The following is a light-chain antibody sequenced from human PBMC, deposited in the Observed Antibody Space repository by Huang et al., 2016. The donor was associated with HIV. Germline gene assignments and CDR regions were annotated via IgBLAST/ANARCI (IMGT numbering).Light chain of an antibody. CDR3: QQYNDWPPIT. CDR1: ESVSSS. CDR2: DAS. V-gene: IGKV3-15*01. Sequence: EIVMTQSPDTLSVFPGERVTLSCRASESVSSSLAWYQQKSGQGPRLLIYDASTRATGIPARFSGSGSGTEFTLTINSLLSEDFAVYYCQQYNDWPPITFGQGTRLDMK. J-gene: IGKJ5*01.